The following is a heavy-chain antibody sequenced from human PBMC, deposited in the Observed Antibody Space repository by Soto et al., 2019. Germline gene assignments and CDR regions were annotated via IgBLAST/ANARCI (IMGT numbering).Heavy chain of an antibody. Sequence: QVHLVQSGAEVKQPGASVKVSCKASGYTFSVYPMHWVRQAPGQGLEWMGWVHPNSGGTNYAQSFEGRVTMTRDTSINTAYMELSRLTADDTAVDYCEKERQRGMDVWGQWTTVTVSS. V-gene: IGHV1-2*02. CDR1: GYTFSVYP. J-gene: IGHJ6*02. D-gene: IGHD1-1*01. CDR2: VHPNSGGT. CDR3: EKERQRGMDV.